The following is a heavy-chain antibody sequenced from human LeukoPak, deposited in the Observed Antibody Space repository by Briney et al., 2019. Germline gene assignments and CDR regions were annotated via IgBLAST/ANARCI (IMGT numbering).Heavy chain of an antibody. J-gene: IGHJ4*02. V-gene: IGHV4-59*08. D-gene: IGHD2-2*01. CDR3: ARAVGYCSSTSCYGLDYFDY. CDR2: IYYSGST. CDR1: GGSINSDY. Sequence: SETLSLTCTVSGGSINSDYWSWIRQPPGKGLEWIGYIYYSGSTNYNPSLKSRVTISVDTSKNQFSLKLSSVTAADTAVYYCARAVGYCSSTSCYGLDYFDYWGQGTLVTVSS.